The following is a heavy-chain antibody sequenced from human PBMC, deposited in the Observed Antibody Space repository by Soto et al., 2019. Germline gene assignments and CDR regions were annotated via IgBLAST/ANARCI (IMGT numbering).Heavy chain of an antibody. J-gene: IGHJ5*02. CDR1: GGSISSSSYY. V-gene: IGHV4-39*01. D-gene: IGHD3-10*01. CDR2: IYYSGST. CDR3: ARHRVSNWSDP. Sequence: TSETLSLTCIVSGGSISSSSYYWGWIRQPPGKGLEWIGSIYYSGSTYYNPSLKSRVTISVDTSKNQFSLKLSSVTAADTAVFYCARHRVSNWSDPWGQGTLFTVSS.